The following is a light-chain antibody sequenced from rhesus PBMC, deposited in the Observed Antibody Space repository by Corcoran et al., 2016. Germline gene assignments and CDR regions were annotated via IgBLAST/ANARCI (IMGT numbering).Light chain of an antibody. CDR3: QQDYSWPWT. CDR2: GAS. J-gene: IGKJ1*01. V-gene: IGKV3-42*01. CDR1: QSVSSS. Sequence: EIVMTQSPATLSLSPGERATLSCRASQSVSSSLAWYQQKPGQAPKLLIYGASSRATGIPDRFSGSVSGTEFTLTISSLEPEDVGVYYCQQDYSWPWTFGQGTKVEIK.